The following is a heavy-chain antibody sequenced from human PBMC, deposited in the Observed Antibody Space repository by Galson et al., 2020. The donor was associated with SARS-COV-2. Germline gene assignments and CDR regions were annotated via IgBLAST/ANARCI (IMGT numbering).Heavy chain of an antibody. V-gene: IGHV4-34*01. Sequence: ETLSLTCAVYGGSFSGYYWTWIRQSPGKGLGWIGELNHSGSAKYNPSLKSRVTISDDTSKNQFPLQLSSVTAADTALYYCAKRNELRWFGALLPSSYNYGMDVWGQGTTVTVSS. CDR1: GGSFSGYY. CDR3: AKRNELRWFGALLPSSYNYGMDV. J-gene: IGHJ6*02. CDR2: LNHSGSA. D-gene: IGHD3-10*01.